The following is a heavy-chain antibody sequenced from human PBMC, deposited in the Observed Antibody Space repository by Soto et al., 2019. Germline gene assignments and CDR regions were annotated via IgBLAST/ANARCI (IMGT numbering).Heavy chain of an antibody. CDR1: GYTFTSYA. V-gene: IGHV1-3*05. CDR3: ARSIVVGTALDY. D-gene: IGHD2-21*02. Sequence: QVQLVQSGAEEKKPGASVKVSCKASGYTFTSYAMHWVRQAPGQRLEWMGWINAGNGNTKYSQKFQGRVTITRDTSASTAYMELSSLRSEDTAVYYCARSIVVGTALDYWGQLTLVTVSS. J-gene: IGHJ4*02. CDR2: INAGNGNT.